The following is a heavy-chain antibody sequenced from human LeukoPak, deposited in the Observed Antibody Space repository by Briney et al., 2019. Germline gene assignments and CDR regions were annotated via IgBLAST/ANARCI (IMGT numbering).Heavy chain of an antibody. CDR2: ISYDGSNK. V-gene: IGHV3-30-3*01. CDR3: ARDQDSSGWYRAFDI. D-gene: IGHD6-19*01. CDR1: GFTFSSYA. J-gene: IGHJ3*02. Sequence: GGSLRLSCAASGFTFSSYAMHWVRQAPGKGLEWAAVISYDGSNKYYADSVKGRFTISRDNSKNTLYVQMNSLRAEDTAVYYCARDQDSSGWYRAFDIWGQGTMVTVSS.